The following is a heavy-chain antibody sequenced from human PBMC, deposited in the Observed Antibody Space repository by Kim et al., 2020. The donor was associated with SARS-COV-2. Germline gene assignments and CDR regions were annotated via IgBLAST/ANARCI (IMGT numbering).Heavy chain of an antibody. D-gene: IGHD6-13*01. V-gene: IGHV3-74*01. CDR2: INSDGSST. J-gene: IGHJ6*02. Sequence: GGSLRLSCAASGFTFSSYWMHWVRQAPGKGLVWVSRINSDGSSTCYADSVKGRFTISRDNAKNTLYLQMNSLRAEDTAVYYCARDGIAAAEPYYYYGMDVWGQGTTVTVSS. CDR1: GFTFSSYW. CDR3: ARDGIAAAEPYYYYGMDV.